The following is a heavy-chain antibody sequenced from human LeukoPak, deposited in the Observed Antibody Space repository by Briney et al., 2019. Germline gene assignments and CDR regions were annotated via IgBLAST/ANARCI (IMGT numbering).Heavy chain of an antibody. Sequence: ASVKVSCKASGNTFTNNGISWVRQAPGQGLEWMGWISGYNGNTNYAQKFQGRVTMTTDTSTSTAYMELRSLRSDDTAVYYCARELYASGLGDYWGQGTLVTVSS. CDR3: ARELYASGLGDY. D-gene: IGHD3-10*01. CDR2: ISGYNGNT. CDR1: GNTFTNNG. J-gene: IGHJ4*02. V-gene: IGHV1-18*01.